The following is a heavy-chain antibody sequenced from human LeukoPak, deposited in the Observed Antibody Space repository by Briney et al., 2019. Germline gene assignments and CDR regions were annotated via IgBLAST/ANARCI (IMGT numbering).Heavy chain of an antibody. D-gene: IGHD3-22*01. CDR1: GGSISSYY. J-gene: IGHJ5*02. V-gene: IGHV4-59*01. Sequence: SETLSLTCTVSGGSISSYYWSWIRQPPGKGLEWIGYIYYSGSTNYNPSLKSRVTISVDTSKNQFSLKLSSVTAADTAVYYCASSYDSSGSWFDPWGQGTLVTVSS. CDR3: ASSYDSSGSWFDP. CDR2: IYYSGST.